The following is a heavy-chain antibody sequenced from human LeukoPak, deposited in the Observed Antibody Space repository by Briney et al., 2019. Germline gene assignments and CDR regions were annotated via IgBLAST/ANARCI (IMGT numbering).Heavy chain of an antibody. V-gene: IGHV1-2*02. CDR1: GYTFTGYY. J-gene: IGHJ4*02. CDR2: INPNSGGT. D-gene: IGHD3-10*01. CDR3: ARVLWFGESPFDY. Sequence: ASVKVSCKASGYTFTGYYMHWVRQAPGQGLEWMGWINPNSGGTNYAQKFQGRVTMTRDTSISTAYMELSRLRSDDTAVYYCARVLWFGESPFDYWGQGTLVTVSS.